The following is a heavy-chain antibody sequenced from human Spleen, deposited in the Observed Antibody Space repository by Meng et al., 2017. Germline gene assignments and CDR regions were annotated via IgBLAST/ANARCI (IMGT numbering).Heavy chain of an antibody. Sequence: SVKVSCKASGFTFTSSAVQWVRQARGQRLEWIGWIVVGSGNTNYAQKFQERVTFTRDMSTSTAYMELSSLRSEDTAVYYCAAWSRNSGYPNFDYWGQGTLVTVSS. J-gene: IGHJ4*02. V-gene: IGHV1-58*01. CDR1: GFTFTSSA. CDR3: AAWSRNSGYPNFDY. CDR2: IVVGSGNT. D-gene: IGHD5-12*01.